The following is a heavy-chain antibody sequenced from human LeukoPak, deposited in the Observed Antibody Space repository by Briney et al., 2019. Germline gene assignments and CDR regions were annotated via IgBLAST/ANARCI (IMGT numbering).Heavy chain of an antibody. Sequence: ASVKVSCKASGYTFTSYDINWLRQATGLGPEWMGWINPNSGNTGYAQKFQGRVTMTRNTSISTAYLELSSLTSEDTAVYYCARGPNKYDGGNSGSAWFDPWGQGSLVTVSS. J-gene: IGHJ5*02. D-gene: IGHD4-23*01. V-gene: IGHV1-8*01. CDR2: INPNSGNT. CDR3: ARGPNKYDGGNSGSAWFDP. CDR1: GYTFTSYD.